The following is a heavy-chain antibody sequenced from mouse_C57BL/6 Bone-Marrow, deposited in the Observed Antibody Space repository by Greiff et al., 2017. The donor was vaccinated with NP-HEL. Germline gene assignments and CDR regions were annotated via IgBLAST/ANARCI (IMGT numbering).Heavy chain of an antibody. Sequence: QVQLQQPGAELVKPGASVKLSCKASGYTFTSYWMHWVKQRPGQGLEWIGMIHPNSGSTNYNEKFKSKATLTVDKSSSTAYMQLSSLTSEDSAIYYCAREGHLLWYPSYAMDYWGQGTSVTVSS. CDR2: IHPNSGST. J-gene: IGHJ4*01. V-gene: IGHV1-64*01. D-gene: IGHD2-1*01. CDR3: AREGHLLWYPSYAMDY. CDR1: GYTFTSYW.